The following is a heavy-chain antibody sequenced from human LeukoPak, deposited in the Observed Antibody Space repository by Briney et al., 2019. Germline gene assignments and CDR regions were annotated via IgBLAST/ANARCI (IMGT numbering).Heavy chain of an antibody. J-gene: IGHJ5*02. CDR2: INPNSGGT. CDR1: GYTFTGYY. CDR3: ARRTTVTNWFDP. D-gene: IGHD4-11*01. Sequence: ASVKVSCKASGYTFTGYYMHWVRQAPGQGLEWMGWINPNSGGTNYAQKFQGRVTMTRDTSISTAYMELSRLRSDDTAVYCCARRTTVTNWFDPWGQGTLVTVSS. V-gene: IGHV1-2*02.